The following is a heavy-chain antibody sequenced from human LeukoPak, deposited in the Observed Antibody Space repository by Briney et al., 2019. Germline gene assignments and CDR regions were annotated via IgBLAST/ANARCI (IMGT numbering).Heavy chain of an antibody. Sequence: SETLSLTCAVYGGSFSGYYWSWIRQPPGKGLEWIGEINHSGSTNYNPSLKSRVTISVDTSKNQFSLKLSSVTAADTAVYYCARALVGSSSGYFYYYMDVWGKGTTVTVSS. CDR1: GGSFSGYY. J-gene: IGHJ6*03. CDR3: ARALVGSSSGYFYYYMDV. D-gene: IGHD6-6*01. CDR2: INHSGST. V-gene: IGHV4-34*01.